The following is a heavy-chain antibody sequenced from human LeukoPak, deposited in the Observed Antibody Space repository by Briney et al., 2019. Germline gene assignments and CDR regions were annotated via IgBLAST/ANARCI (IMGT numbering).Heavy chain of an antibody. D-gene: IGHD3-3*01. CDR2: IYYSGNT. V-gene: IGHV4-59*12. CDR1: GGSISGYY. J-gene: IGHJ6*03. CDR3: AREGITIFGAHYYYYMDV. Sequence: SETLSLTCTVSGGSISGYYWVWIRQPPGKGLEWIGYIYYSGNTNYNPSLKSRVTISVDTSKNQFSLKLSSVTAADTAVYYCAREGITIFGAHYYYYMDVWGKGTTVTVSS.